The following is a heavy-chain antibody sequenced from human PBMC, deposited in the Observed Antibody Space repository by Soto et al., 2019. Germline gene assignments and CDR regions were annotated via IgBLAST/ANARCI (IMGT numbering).Heavy chain of an antibody. V-gene: IGHV3-20*01. Sequence: EVQLVESGGGVVRPGGSLRLSCEVSGFTFDDYGMSWVRQVPGKGLEWVSGINWNGDRIEYADSVKGRFTISRDNAKNSVYLQLNSLRAEDTALYHWARAIRSMSTTPNDYWGQGTQVTVAS. J-gene: IGHJ4*02. CDR1: GFTFDDYG. CDR3: ARAIRSMSTTPNDY. CDR2: INWNGDRI. D-gene: IGHD5-12*01.